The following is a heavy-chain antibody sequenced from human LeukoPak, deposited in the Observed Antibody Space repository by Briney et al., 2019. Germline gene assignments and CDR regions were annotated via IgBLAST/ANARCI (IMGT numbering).Heavy chain of an antibody. V-gene: IGHV3-23*01. CDR1: GFTFSSYA. CDR3: AKAREIVVVPAATFDY. J-gene: IGHJ4*02. D-gene: IGHD2-2*01. Sequence: GGSLRLSCAASGFTFSSYAMSWVRQAPGKGLEWISAISGSGGSTYYADSVKGRFTISRDNSKNTLYLQMNSLRAEDTAVYYCAKAREIVVVPAATFDYWGQGTLVTVSS. CDR2: ISGSGGST.